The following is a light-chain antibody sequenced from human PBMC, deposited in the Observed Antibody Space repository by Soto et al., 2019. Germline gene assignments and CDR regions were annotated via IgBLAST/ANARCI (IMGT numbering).Light chain of an antibody. CDR2: GAS. J-gene: IGKJ3*01. V-gene: IGKV3-15*01. CDR1: QSVGSN. CDR3: QQYDNLPLT. Sequence: ERVMTQSPATLSVSPVERATLSCRASQSVGSNLAWYQQKPGQAPRLLIFGASSRATFVPARFSGSGSGTEFTLTINSLQSEDFAVYFCQQYDNLPLTFGPGTKVDIK.